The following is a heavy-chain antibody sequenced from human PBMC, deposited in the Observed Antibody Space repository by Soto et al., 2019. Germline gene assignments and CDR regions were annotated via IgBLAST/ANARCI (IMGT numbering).Heavy chain of an antibody. J-gene: IGHJ5*02. CDR3: ARGRSFSYDSTPPPMFDP. Sequence: GSLRLSCAGSGFTFSIFDIHWVRQAPGKGLEWVSGIGTLSDTFYAASVQGRFTISRQNAKNSVYLQMNSLRAGDTAFYYCARGRSFSYDSTPPPMFDPWGQGTLVTV. D-gene: IGHD3-10*01. V-gene: IGHV3-13*01. CDR2: IGTLSDT. CDR1: GFTFSIFD.